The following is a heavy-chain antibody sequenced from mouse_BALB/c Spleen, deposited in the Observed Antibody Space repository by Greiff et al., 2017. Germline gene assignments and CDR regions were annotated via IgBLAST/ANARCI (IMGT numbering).Heavy chain of an antibody. CDR2: ISYSGST. V-gene: IGHV3-2*02. J-gene: IGHJ2*01. CDR1: GYSITSDYA. D-gene: IGHD2-14*01. CDR3: ARNYRYGGLD. Sequence: EVQLQQSGPGLVKPSQSLSLTCTVTGYSITSDYAWNWIRQFPGNKLEWMGYISYSGSTSYNPSLKSRISITRDTSKNQFFLQLNSVTTEDTATYYCARNYRYGGLDWGQGTTLTVSS.